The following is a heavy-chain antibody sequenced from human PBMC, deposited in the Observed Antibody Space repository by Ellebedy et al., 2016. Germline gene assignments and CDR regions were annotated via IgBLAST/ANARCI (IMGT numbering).Heavy chain of an antibody. J-gene: IGHJ4*02. CDR3: ALHWGVGGRGRN. CDR1: GFTLSDHY. Sequence: GESLKISCAASGFTLSDHYMDWVRQAPGKGLEWVGRSKNKINSYTTDYAAAVQGRFTISRDDSRKSVDLKMNSLETEDTAVYYCALHWGVGGRGRNWGQGTLVTVSS. D-gene: IGHD2-15*01. V-gene: IGHV3-72*01. CDR2: SKNKINSYTT.